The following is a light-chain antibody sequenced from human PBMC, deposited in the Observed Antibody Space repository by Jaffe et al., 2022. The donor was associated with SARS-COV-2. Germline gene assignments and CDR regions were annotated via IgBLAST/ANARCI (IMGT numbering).Light chain of an antibody. Sequence: EIVLTQSPGTLSLSPGERATLSCRASQSVSGSNLAWYRQKPGQGPRLLIYGASSRATGIPDRFSGSGSGTDFTLTISRLEPEDFAVYYCHQYGSSPRTFGQGTKVEIK. J-gene: IGKJ1*01. CDR2: GAS. V-gene: IGKV3-20*01. CDR1: QSVSGSN. CDR3: HQYGSSPRT.